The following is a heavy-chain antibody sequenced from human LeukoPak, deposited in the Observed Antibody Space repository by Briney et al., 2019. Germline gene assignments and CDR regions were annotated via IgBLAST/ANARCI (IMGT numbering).Heavy chain of an antibody. CDR1: GGSINY. CDR2: LYYSGIT. Sequence: SETLSLTCTVSGGSINYGGWIRQPPGKGLEWIGSLYYSGITYYNPSLKSRVTISVDTSKNQFSLKLSSVTAADTAVYYCARRARRIAAAGIDYWGQGTLVTVSS. V-gene: IGHV4-39*01. D-gene: IGHD6-13*01. CDR3: ARRARRIAAAGIDY. J-gene: IGHJ4*02.